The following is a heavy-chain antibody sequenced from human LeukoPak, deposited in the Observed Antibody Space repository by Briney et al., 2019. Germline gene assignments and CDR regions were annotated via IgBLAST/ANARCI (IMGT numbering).Heavy chain of an antibody. Sequence: GASVKVSCKTSGYTFTDSDVHWVRQAPGQGLEWMGWINPNSASTNYAQRLQGRVTFTRDTSLSIAYMELSSLTSEDAAVYFCARGDFGETNTAFDVWGQGTLVAVSS. V-gene: IGHV1-8*03. CDR2: INPNSAST. J-gene: IGHJ3*01. CDR1: GYTFTDSD. D-gene: IGHD4-17*01. CDR3: ARGDFGETNTAFDV.